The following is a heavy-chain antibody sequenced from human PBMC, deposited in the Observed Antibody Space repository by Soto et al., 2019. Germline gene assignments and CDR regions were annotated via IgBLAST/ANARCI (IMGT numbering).Heavy chain of an antibody. CDR2: VSPHGANT. V-gene: IGHV3-23*01. D-gene: IGHD1-1*01. CDR3: ATEGAKTTWNFDY. CDR1: GFTSGSCG. Sequence: EVQLLESGGDLVQPGGSLRLSCVASGFTSGSCGMNWVRQAPGKGLEWVAGVSPHGANTYYADSVRGRFIISRDDSRNTVSLDMNSLRGDDSAVYYCATEGAKTTWNFDYWGQGTVVTVSS. J-gene: IGHJ4*02.